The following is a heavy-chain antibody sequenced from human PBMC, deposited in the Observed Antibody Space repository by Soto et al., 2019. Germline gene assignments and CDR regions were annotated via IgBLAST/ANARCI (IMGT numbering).Heavy chain of an antibody. Sequence: SVKVSCKASGYTFTSYAMHWVRQAPGQRLEWMGGIIPIFGTANYAQKFQGRVTITADKSTSTAYMELSSLRSEDTAVYYCARVGSPENGDGYNYYFDYWGQGTLVTVSS. CDR3: ARVGSPENGDGYNYYFDY. D-gene: IGHD5-12*01. CDR2: IIPIFGTA. V-gene: IGHV1-69*06. CDR1: GYTFTSYA. J-gene: IGHJ4*02.